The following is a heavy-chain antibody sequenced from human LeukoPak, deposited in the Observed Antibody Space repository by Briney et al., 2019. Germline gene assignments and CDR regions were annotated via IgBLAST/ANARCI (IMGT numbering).Heavy chain of an antibody. V-gene: IGHV4-59*01. CDR2: IYHSGST. CDR3: ARALGHYYESSGYPQPDY. CDR1: GGSISTYY. J-gene: IGHJ4*02. Sequence: SETLSLTCTVSGGSISTYYWNWIRQPPGKGLEWIGYIYHSGSTNYNPSLQSRVTISVDTSKNQFSLKLSSVTAADTAVYYCARALGHYYESSGYPQPDYWGQGTLVTVSS. D-gene: IGHD3-22*01.